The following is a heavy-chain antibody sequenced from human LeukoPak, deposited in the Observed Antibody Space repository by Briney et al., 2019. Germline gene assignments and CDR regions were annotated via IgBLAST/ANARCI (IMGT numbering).Heavy chain of an antibody. CDR2: IYTSGST. CDR1: GGTISSYY. V-gene: IGHV4-4*09. CDR3: ARHGVSRTYDFWSGYYPYYYYYYMDV. D-gene: IGHD3-3*01. J-gene: IGHJ6*03. Sequence: SETLSLTCTVSGGTISSYYWSWIRQPPGKGLEWIGYIYTSGSTNYNPSLKSRVTISVDTSKNQFSLKLSSVTAADTAVYYCARHGVSRTYDFWSGYYPYYYYYYMDVWGKGTTVTVSS.